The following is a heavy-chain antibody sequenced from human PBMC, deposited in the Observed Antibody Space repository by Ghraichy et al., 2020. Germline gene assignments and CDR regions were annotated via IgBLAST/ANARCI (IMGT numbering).Heavy chain of an antibody. CDR2: INSDGSST. J-gene: IGHJ4*02. CDR3: ARVPPDGYSEFDY. Sequence: GESLNISCAASGFTFSSYWMHWVRQAPGKGLVWVSRINSDGSSTSYADSVKGRFTISRDNAKNTLYLQMNSLRAEDTAVYYCARVPPDGYSEFDYWGQGTLVTVSS. V-gene: IGHV3-74*01. D-gene: IGHD5-24*01. CDR1: GFTFSSYW.